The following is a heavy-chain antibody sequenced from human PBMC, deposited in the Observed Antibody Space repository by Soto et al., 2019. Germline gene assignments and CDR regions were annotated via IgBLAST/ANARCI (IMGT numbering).Heavy chain of an antibody. J-gene: IGHJ5*02. Sequence: SETLSLTCTVSGGSINTGSYYWGWIRQSPGKGLEWIGSVYYDGSTYYNPSLKSRVTVSADTSKNQFSLNLNSVTATDTAAYYCAVFHNAFVLTWGQGTLVTVSS. CDR2: VYYDGST. CDR1: GGSINTGSYY. CDR3: AVFHNAFVLT. V-gene: IGHV4-39*01. D-gene: IGHD1-20*01.